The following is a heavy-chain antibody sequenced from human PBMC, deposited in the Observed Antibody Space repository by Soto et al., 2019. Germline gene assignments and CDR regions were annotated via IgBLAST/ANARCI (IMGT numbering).Heavy chain of an antibody. CDR1: GFTFSNYG. CDR3: AREAYDSSGYLTNDAFDI. CDR2: IWYDGSNK. J-gene: IGHJ3*02. V-gene: IGHV3-33*01. D-gene: IGHD3-22*01. Sequence: QVQLVESGGGVVQPGRSLRLSCAASGFTFSNYGMHWVRQAPSEGLEWVAVIWYDGSNKYYADSVKGRFTISRDNSKNTLYLQMNSLRAEDTAVYYCAREAYDSSGYLTNDAFDIWGQGTMVTVSS.